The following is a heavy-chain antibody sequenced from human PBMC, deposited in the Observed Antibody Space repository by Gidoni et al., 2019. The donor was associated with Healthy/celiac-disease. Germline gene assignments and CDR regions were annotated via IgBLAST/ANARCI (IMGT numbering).Heavy chain of an antibody. J-gene: IGHJ6*02. CDR3: AKDTVSDKYYYYYGMDV. CDR1: GFTVSSYA. D-gene: IGHD2-15*01. V-gene: IGHV3-23*01. Sequence: EVQLLESGGGLVQPGGSLRLSCADAGFTVSSYAMSWVRQAPGKGLEGVSAISGSGGSTYYADSVKGRFTISRDNSKNTLYLQMNSLRAEDTAVYYCAKDTVSDKYYYYYGMDVWGQGTTVTVSS. CDR2: ISGSGGST.